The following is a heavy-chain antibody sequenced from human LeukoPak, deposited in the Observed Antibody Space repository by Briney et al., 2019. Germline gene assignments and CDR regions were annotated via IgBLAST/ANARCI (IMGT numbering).Heavy chain of an antibody. CDR1: GYIFTSYG. CDR3: ARDVRGAGLELRKFDY. V-gene: IGHV1-18*01. CDR2: VNGYNGNT. D-gene: IGHD1-7*01. Sequence: EASVKVSCKTSGYIFTSYGITWVRQAPGQGLEWMGWVNGYNGNTRYAQNLQGRVTMTTDTSTNTAYMELRSLRSDDTAVYYCARDVRGAGLELRKFDYWGQGTLVSVSS. J-gene: IGHJ4*02.